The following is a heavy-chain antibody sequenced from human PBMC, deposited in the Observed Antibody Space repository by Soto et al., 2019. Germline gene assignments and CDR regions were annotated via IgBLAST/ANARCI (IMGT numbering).Heavy chain of an antibody. CDR1: GFSFSIYS. V-gene: IGHV3-23*01. J-gene: IGHJ4*02. CDR3: ADGGEWSFNFEY. Sequence: GGSLRLSCAASGFSFSIYSMSWVRQAPGKGLEWVCGISASGENTYYADSVKRRFTISRDNSKNTMYLQMNNLRVEDKAVYYCADGGEWSFNFEYWGQGTLVTVSS. D-gene: IGHD3-3*01. CDR2: ISASGENT.